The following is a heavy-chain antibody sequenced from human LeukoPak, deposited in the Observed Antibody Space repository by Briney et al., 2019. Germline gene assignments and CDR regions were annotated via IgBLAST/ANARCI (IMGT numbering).Heavy chain of an antibody. CDR1: GFTVSSNY. J-gene: IGHJ5*02. CDR3: ARDRLAHRGYDP. Sequence: PGGSLRLSCAASGFTVSSNYMIWVRQAPGKGLEWVSSISSSSSYIYYADSVKGRFTVSRDNAKNSLYLQMNSLRAEDTAVYYCARDRLAHRGYDPWGQGTLVTVSS. D-gene: IGHD6-6*01. V-gene: IGHV3-21*01. CDR2: ISSSSSYI.